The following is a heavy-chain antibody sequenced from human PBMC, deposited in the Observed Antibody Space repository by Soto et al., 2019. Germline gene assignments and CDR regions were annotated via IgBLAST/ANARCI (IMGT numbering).Heavy chain of an antibody. CDR3: ARGGVGYGMYYLYDMYV. D-gene: IGHD6-13*01. J-gene: IGHJ6*01. V-gene: IGHV6-1*01. CDR1: GDRVSRTSAA. CDR2: TFYRSKWYN. Sequence: SETLSLTCDISGDRVSRTSAAWNWIRQSQSRGLEWLGRTFYRSKWYNDYALSVKSRLTINPDTSKNQFSLQLNSLTPEDTAVYYCARGGVGYGMYYLYDMYVWGQGTTVTVSS.